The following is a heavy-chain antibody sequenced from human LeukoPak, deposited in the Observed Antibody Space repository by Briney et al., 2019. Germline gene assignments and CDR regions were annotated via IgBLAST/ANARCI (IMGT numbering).Heavy chain of an antibody. CDR3: GRAARKEFVRPITVTTYY. CDR2: ISRSSSYI. CDR1: GFTFSSYS. Sequence: GGSLRLSCAASGFTFSSYSMNWVRQAPGKGLEWVSAISRSSSYIYYADSVKGRFTISRDNAKNSLYLQMNSLRPEDTAVYYCGRAARKEFVRPITVTTYYWGQGTLATVSS. J-gene: IGHJ4*02. V-gene: IGHV3-21*01. D-gene: IGHD4-17*01.